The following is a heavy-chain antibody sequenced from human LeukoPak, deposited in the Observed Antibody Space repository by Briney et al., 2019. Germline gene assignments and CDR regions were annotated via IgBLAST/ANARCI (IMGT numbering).Heavy chain of an antibody. D-gene: IGHD5-18*01. V-gene: IGHV3-74*01. CDR2: IDSDGSDT. CDR3: ARGLSGEYSYGYSDY. Sequence: GGSLRLSCTASGFTLSRHWMHWVRQEPGKGPVWVSRIDSDGSDTNYADSVKGRFTISRDNAKNTLYLQMNSLRAEDSAVYYCARGLSGEYSYGYSDYWGQGNVVTVSS. CDR1: GFTLSRHW. J-gene: IGHJ4*02.